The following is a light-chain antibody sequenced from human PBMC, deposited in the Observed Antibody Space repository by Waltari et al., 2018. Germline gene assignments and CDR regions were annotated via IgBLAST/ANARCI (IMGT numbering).Light chain of an antibody. CDR1: QSGSRA. CDR2: GAS. Sequence: SCRASQSGSRALSRYQQKPGQAPRLLIDGASTRATGIPDRFSGSGSGTDFSLTISRLEPDDFAIYYCQHYLRLPVTFGQGTTVEI. J-gene: IGKJ1*01. V-gene: IGKV3-20*01. CDR3: QHYLRLPVT.